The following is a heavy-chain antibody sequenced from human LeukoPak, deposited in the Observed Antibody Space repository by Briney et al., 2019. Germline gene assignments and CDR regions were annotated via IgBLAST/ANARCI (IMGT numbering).Heavy chain of an antibody. J-gene: IGHJ4*02. CDR1: GGSIRNYY. Sequence: SETLSLTCTVSGGSIRNYYWSWIRQPPGKGLEWIGYIHYSGSTNYNAPLKSRVTISADMSKNQFSPNLSSVTAADTAVYYGAGAYISRFIYWGQGTLVTVSS. V-gene: IGHV4-59*08. CDR3: AGAYISRFIY. CDR2: IHYSGST. D-gene: IGHD2-21*01.